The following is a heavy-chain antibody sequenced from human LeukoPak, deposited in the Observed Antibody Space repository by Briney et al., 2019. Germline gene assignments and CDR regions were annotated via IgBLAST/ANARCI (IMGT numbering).Heavy chain of an antibody. CDR3: ARGTVSSSCYLGYYYYYMDV. CDR1: GYTFTRYD. Sequence: ALVKVSCKASGYTFTRYDINWVRQATGQGLEWMGWMNPNSGNTGYAQKFQGRVTMTRSTSISTAYMELNSLRSEDTAVYYCARGTVSSSCYLGYYYYYMDVWGKGTTVTVSS. CDR2: MNPNSGNT. J-gene: IGHJ6*03. D-gene: IGHD6-13*01. V-gene: IGHV1-8*01.